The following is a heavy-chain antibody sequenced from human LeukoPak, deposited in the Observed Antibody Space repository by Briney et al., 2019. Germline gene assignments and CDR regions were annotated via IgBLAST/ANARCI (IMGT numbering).Heavy chain of an antibody. D-gene: IGHD2/OR15-2a*01. CDR1: GYTFTSYD. CDR2: MNPNSGNT. CDR3: ARGFLLARLRHYYYGMDV. J-gene: IGHJ6*02. V-gene: IGHV1-8*01. Sequence: GASVKVSCKASGYTFTSYDINWVRQATGQGLEWMGWMNPNSGNTGYAQKFRGRVTMTRNTSISTAYMELSSLRSEDTAVYYCARGFLLARLRHYYYGMDVWGQGTTVTVSS.